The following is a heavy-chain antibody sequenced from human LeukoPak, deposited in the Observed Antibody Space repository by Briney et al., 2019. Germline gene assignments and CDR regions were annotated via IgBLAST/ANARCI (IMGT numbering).Heavy chain of an antibody. J-gene: IGHJ4*02. CDR3: ARHPLGYSFDY. CDR2: IYYSGST. D-gene: IGHD3-10*01. CDR1: GGSISSYY. V-gene: IGHV4-59*08. Sequence: SETLSLTCTVSGGSISSYYWSWIRQPPGKGLEWIGNIYYSGSTNYNPSLGSRVTISVDTSKNQFSLKLSSVTAADTAVYYCARHPLGYSFDYWGQGTLVTVSS.